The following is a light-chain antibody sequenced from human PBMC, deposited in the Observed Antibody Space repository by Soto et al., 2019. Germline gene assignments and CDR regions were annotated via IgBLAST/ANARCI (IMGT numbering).Light chain of an antibody. J-gene: IGKJ5*01. CDR2: DAS. Sequence: EIVLTQSPGTLSLSPGERATLSCRASQSVTSSYLGWYQQKPGQAPRLLISDASTRATGIPARFSGSGSGTEFTLTVSSLQSEDFAVYYCQQYIKWPITFGQGTRLEIK. V-gene: IGKV3-15*01. CDR3: QQYIKWPIT. CDR1: QSVTSSY.